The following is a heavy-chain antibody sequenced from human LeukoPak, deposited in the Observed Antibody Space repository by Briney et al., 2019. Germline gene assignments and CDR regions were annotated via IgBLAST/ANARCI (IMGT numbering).Heavy chain of an antibody. D-gene: IGHD3-10*01. J-gene: IGHJ4*02. CDR2: INPTGTTT. CDR3: ARERPILRLLWFGEIDY. V-gene: IGHV1-46*01. CDR1: GYTFINHW. Sequence: ASVKVSCKASGYTFINHWMHWVRQAPGQGLEWVGLINPTGTTTLYAQKFQGRITLTRDMSATTDYMELSSLTSEDTAVYYCARERPILRLLWFGEIDYWGQGTLVTVSS.